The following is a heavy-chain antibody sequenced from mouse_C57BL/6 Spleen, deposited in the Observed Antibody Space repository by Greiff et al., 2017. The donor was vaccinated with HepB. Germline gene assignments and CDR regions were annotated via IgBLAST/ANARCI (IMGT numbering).Heavy chain of an antibody. CDR2: ISSGSSTI. Sequence: HPAASGGGLVKPGGSLKLSCAASGFTFSDYGMHWVRQAPGKGLEWVAYISSGSSTIYYEDTVKGQITITRDNATNTLFLQMTSLRSEDTAMEYCAIYSNYVPYWGQGTLVTVSA. V-gene: IGHV5-17*01. D-gene: IGHD2-5*01. CDR1: GFTFSDYG. J-gene: IGHJ3*01. CDR3: AIYSNYVPY.